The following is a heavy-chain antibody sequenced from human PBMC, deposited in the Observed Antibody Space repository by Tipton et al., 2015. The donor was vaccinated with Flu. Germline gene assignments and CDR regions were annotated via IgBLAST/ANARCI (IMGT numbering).Heavy chain of an antibody. CDR1: GYSISSRYY. D-gene: IGHD3-10*01. J-gene: IGHJ4*02. Sequence: GLVKPSETLCLMCAVSGYSISSRYYWGWVRQPPGKGLEWIGCVSHSGSTYYNPSLKSRVTISIDTYNNHFSLKLTSVTAADTAVYYCATTTYYYGSGSHDYWGQGNLVTVSS. V-gene: IGHV4-38-2*01. CDR3: ATTTYYYGSGSHDY. CDR2: VSHSGST.